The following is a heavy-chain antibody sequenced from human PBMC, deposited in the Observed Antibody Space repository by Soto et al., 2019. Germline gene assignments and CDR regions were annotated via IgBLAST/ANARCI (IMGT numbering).Heavy chain of an antibody. D-gene: IGHD6-13*01. Sequence: PGGSLRLSCAASGFTFSSYAMSWVRQAPGKGLEWVSAISGSGGSTYYADSVKGRFTISRDNSKNTLYLQMNSLRAEDTAVYYCAXYLRIAASIYYYYGMDVWGQGTTVTVSS. V-gene: IGHV3-23*01. CDR2: ISGSGGST. CDR3: AXYLRIAASIYYYYGMDV. J-gene: IGHJ6*02. CDR1: GFTFSSYA.